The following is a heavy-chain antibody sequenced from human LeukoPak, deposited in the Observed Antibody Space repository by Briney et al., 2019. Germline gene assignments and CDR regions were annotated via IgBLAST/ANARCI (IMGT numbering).Heavy chain of an antibody. D-gene: IGHD3-10*01. CDR3: ARYNGYYYRMDV. V-gene: IGHV4-59*08. J-gene: IGHJ6*04. Sequence: SETLSLTCTVSGGSISGYYWSWIRQPPGKGLEWIGYIYYSGSTNYNPSLKSRVTISVDTSKNQFSLKLSSVTAADTAVYYCARYNGYYYRMDVWGKGTTVTISS. CDR2: IYYSGST. CDR1: GGSISGYY.